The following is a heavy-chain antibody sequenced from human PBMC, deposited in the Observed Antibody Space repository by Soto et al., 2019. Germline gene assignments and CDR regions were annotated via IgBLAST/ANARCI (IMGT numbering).Heavy chain of an antibody. D-gene: IGHD6-6*01. J-gene: IGHJ5*02. CDR1: GYAFTSYD. CDR3: ARRGAARRGWFDP. Sequence: GASVKVSCKASGYAFTSYDINWVRQATGQGLEWMGWMNPNSGNTGYAQKFQGRVTMTRNTSISTAYMELSSLRSEDTAVYYCARRGAARRGWFDPWGQGTLVTVSS. V-gene: IGHV1-8*01. CDR2: MNPNSGNT.